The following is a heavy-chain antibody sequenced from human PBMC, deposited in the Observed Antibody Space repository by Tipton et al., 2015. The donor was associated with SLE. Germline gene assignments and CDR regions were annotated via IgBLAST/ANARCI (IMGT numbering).Heavy chain of an antibody. V-gene: IGHV4-34*01. CDR3: ARDLDRSGIDY. Sequence: TLSLTCAVYGGSFSGYYWSWIRQPPGKGLEWIGEINHSGSTNYNPSLKSRVTISVDTSKNQFSLKLSSVTAADTAVYYCARDLDRSGIDYWGQGTLVTVSS. J-gene: IGHJ4*02. D-gene: IGHD3-3*01. CDR2: INHSGST. CDR1: GGSFSGYY.